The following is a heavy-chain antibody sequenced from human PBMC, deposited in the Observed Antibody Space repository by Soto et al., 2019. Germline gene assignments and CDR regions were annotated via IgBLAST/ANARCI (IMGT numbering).Heavy chain of an antibody. V-gene: IGHV4-34*01. CDR2: INHSGST. CDR3: ASGKSNYDMLTCYYILNYLDY. Sequence: QVQLQQWGAGLLKPSETLSLTCAVYGGSFSGYYWSWIRQPPGKGLEWIGEINHSGSTNYNPSLKDRVTISGDTSKNKVSLRLSSVTAAATADYYVASGKSNYDMLTCYYILNYLDYLGQGTLVTVSS. J-gene: IGHJ4*02. CDR1: GGSFSGYY. D-gene: IGHD3-9*01.